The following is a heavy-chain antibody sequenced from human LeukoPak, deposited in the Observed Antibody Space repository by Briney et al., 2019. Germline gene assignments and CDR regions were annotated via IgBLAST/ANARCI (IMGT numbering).Heavy chain of an antibody. Sequence: SETLSLTCTVSGGSISSYYWSWIRQPAGKGLEWIGRIYTSGSTNYNPSLKSRVTMSVDTSKNQFSLKLSSVTAADTAVYYCARTYRIAAAGPFYYYYYMDVWGKGTTVTVSS. D-gene: IGHD6-13*01. CDR1: GGSISSYY. CDR3: ARTYRIAAAGPFYYYYYMDV. V-gene: IGHV4-4*07. J-gene: IGHJ6*03. CDR2: IYTSGST.